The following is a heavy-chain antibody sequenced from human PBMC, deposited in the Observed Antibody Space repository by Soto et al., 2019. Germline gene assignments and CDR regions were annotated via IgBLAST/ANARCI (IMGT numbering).Heavy chain of an antibody. D-gene: IGHD3-3*01. CDR3: ARGLVEYYDFWSGTRGPEFDP. CDR2: IYYSGST. CDR1: GGSISSSSYY. J-gene: IGHJ5*02. Sequence: SETLSLTCTVSGGSISSSSYYWGWIRQPPGKGLEWIGSIYYSGSTNYNPSLKSRVTISVDTSKNQFSLKLSSVTAADTAVYYCARGLVEYYDFWSGTRGPEFDPWGQGTLVTVSS. V-gene: IGHV4-39*07.